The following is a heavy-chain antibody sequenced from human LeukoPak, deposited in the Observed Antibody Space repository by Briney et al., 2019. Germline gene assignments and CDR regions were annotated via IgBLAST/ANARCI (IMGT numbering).Heavy chain of an antibody. CDR1: GYTFNSYY. D-gene: IGHD2/OR15-2a*01. Sequence: ASVKVSCKASGYTFNSYYMYWVRQAPGQGLEWMGIINPSGGSTSYAQKFQGRVTMTRDTSTSTVYMDLSSLRSEDTAVYYCARGGVGENYYGMTSGAKGPRSPSP. V-gene: IGHV1-46*02. J-gene: IGHJ6*02. CDR3: ARGGVGENYYGMTS. CDR2: INPSGGST.